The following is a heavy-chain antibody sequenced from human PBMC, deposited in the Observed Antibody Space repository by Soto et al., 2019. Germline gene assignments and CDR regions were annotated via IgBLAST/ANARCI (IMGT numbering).Heavy chain of an antibody. J-gene: IGHJ5*02. CDR3: ARHTIAAALHNWFDP. Sequence: SETLSLTCTVSGGSISSSSYYWGWIRQPPGKGLEWIGSIYYSGSTYYNPSLKSRVTISVDTSKNQFSLKLSSVTAADTAVYYCARHTIAAALHNWFDPWGQGTLVTVSS. V-gene: IGHV4-39*01. D-gene: IGHD6-13*01. CDR2: IYYSGST. CDR1: GGSISSSSYY.